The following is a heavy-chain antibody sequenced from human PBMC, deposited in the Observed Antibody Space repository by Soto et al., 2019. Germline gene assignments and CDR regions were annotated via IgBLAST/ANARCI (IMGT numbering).Heavy chain of an antibody. CDR2: MQPRTGRT. D-gene: IGHD1-26*01. V-gene: IGHV1-8*01. Sequence: QVQLVQSGAEVREPGALVKVSCKASGYSFTSLDINWVRQTAGQGLEWMGWMQPRTGRTGYAQKFQGRVTMTRDTSINTAYMELTTLTSDDTAFYYCARGVSAGVDYWGQGTLVTVSS. CDR3: ARGVSAGVDY. CDR1: GYSFTSLD. J-gene: IGHJ4*02.